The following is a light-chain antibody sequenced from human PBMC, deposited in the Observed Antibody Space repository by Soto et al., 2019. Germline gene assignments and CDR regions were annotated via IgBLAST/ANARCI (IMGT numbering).Light chain of an antibody. V-gene: IGKV3-15*01. CDR1: QSINSN. CDR3: QQYKEWPQT. J-gene: IGKJ1*01. CDR2: GAF. Sequence: EILMTHPPDNLSVSPGELATLSCRASQSINSNLAWYQQKPGQAPSLLIYGAFTRATGIPARFSGTGSGTEFTLTISSLQSEDLALYCCQQYKEWPQTLGQGTKVDIK.